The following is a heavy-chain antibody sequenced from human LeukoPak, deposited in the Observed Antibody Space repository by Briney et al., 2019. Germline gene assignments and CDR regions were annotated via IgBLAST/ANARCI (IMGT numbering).Heavy chain of an antibody. CDR3: ARWAGWNYNWFDP. V-gene: IGHV3-48*03. CDR2: IHNSGSTI. D-gene: IGHD1-7*01. J-gene: IGHJ5*02. CDR1: GFTFSTYQ. Sequence: PGGSLRLSCAASGFTFSTYQMNWVRQAPGKGLEWVSYIHNSGSTIYYADSVKGRFTISRDNVKNSLYLQMNSLRAEDTAVYYCARWAGWNYNWFDPWGQGTLVTVSS.